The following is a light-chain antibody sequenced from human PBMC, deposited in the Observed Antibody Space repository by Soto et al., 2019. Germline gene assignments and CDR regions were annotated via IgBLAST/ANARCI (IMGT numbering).Light chain of an antibody. CDR1: QSVDTN. V-gene: IGKV3-15*01. CDR2: GAS. Sequence: EVVMTQSPATLSVSPGEGVTLSCRASQSVDTNLAWYQQKPGQAPRLLIYGASTRAAGIPARFSGSGSGTDFTLTITSLQSEDFGVYYCHQHNNWWTFGQGTKVDIK. J-gene: IGKJ1*01. CDR3: HQHNNWWT.